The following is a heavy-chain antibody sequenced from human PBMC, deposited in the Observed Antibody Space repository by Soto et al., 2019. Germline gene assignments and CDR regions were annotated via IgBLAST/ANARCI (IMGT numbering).Heavy chain of an antibody. CDR3: ARSRGGYFDY. J-gene: IGHJ4*02. CDR2: IYYSGST. Sequence: SETLTLTCTVSGVSISSYYWSWIRQPPGKGLEWIGYIYYSGSTNYNPSLKSRVTISGDTSKNQFSLKLSSVTAADTAVYYCARSRGGYFDYWGQGTLVTVSS. V-gene: IGHV4-59*01. CDR1: GVSISSYY. D-gene: IGHD3-22*01.